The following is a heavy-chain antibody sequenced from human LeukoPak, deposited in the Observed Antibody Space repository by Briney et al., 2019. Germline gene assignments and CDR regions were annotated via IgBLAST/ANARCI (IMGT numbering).Heavy chain of an antibody. CDR2: IIPIFGTA. CDR3: ARGRYCSSTSCYTPYYFDY. V-gene: IGHV1-69*13. Sequence: ASVRVSCKASGGTFSSYAISWVRQAPGQGLEWMGGIIPIFGTANYAQKFQGRVTITADESTSTAYMELSSLRSEDTAVYYCARGRYCSSTSCYTPYYFDYWGQGTLVTVSS. D-gene: IGHD2-2*02. CDR1: GGTFSSYA. J-gene: IGHJ4*02.